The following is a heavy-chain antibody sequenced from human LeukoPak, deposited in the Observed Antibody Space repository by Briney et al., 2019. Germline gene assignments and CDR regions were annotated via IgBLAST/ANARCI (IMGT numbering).Heavy chain of an antibody. J-gene: IGHJ4*02. CDR3: ASEYSSPGFYFDY. CDR2: IIPIFGTQ. D-gene: IGHD6-19*01. Sequence: ASVKVSCKASGGTFSSYAISWVRQAPGQGLEWMGGIIPIFGTQSYAQKFQGRVTITTDESTFTAYMELSSLRSEDTAVYYCASEYSSPGFYFDYWGQGTLVTVSS. V-gene: IGHV1-69*05. CDR1: GGTFSSYA.